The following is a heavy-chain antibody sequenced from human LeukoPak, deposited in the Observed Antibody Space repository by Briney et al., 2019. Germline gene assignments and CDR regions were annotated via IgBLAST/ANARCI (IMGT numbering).Heavy chain of an antibody. Sequence: ASVKVSCKASGYTFTGYYMHWVRQAAGQGLEWMGWINPNSGGTNYAQKFQGRVTMTRDTSISTAYMELSRLRYDDAAVYYCARDHGELGIDYWGQGTLVTLSS. CDR2: INPNSGGT. CDR1: GYTFTGYY. V-gene: IGHV1-2*02. D-gene: IGHD7-27*01. CDR3: ARDHGELGIDY. J-gene: IGHJ4*02.